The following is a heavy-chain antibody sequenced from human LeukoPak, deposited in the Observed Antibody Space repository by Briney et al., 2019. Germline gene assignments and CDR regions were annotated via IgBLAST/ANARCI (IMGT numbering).Heavy chain of an antibody. CDR1: GFTFSSYS. CDR3: ARDRHLYPGIAAAGDKDAFDI. Sequence: PGGSLRLSCAASGFTFSSYSMNWVRQAPGKGLEWVSSISSSSSYIYYADSVKGRFTISRDNAKNSLYLQMNSLRAEDTAVYYCARDRHLYPGIAAAGDKDAFDIWGQGTMVTVSS. D-gene: IGHD6-13*01. CDR2: ISSSSSYI. J-gene: IGHJ3*02. V-gene: IGHV3-21*01.